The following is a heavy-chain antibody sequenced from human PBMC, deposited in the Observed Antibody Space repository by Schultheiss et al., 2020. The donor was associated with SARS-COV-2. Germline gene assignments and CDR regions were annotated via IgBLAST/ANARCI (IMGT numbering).Heavy chain of an antibody. D-gene: IGHD2-8*01. CDR2: IYWDDDK. CDR3: AHRRTGNGSMDV. J-gene: IGHJ6*02. Sequence: TLSLTCTVSGYSISSGYYWGWIRQPPGKALEWLALIYWDDDKRYSPSLKSRLTITKDTSKNQVVLTMTNMDPVDTATYYCAHRRTGNGSMDVWGQGTTVTVSS. CDR1: GYSISSGYYW. V-gene: IGHV2-5*02.